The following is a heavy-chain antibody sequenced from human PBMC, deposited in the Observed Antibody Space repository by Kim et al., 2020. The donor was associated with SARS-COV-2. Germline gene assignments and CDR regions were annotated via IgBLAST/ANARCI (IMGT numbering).Heavy chain of an antibody. CDR1: GFTFSSYG. CDR2: ISYDGSNK. V-gene: IGHV3-30*18. Sequence: GGSLRLSCAASGFTFSSYGMHWVRQAPGKGLEWVAVISYDGSNKYYADSVKGRFTISRDNSKNTLYLQMNSLRAEDTAVYYCAKVRAPFDDILTGYYDVWGQGTLVTVSS. J-gene: IGHJ4*02. D-gene: IGHD3-9*01. CDR3: AKVRAPFDDILTGYYDV.